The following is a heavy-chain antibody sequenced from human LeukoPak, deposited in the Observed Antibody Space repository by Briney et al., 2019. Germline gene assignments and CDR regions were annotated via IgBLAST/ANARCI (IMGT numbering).Heavy chain of an antibody. CDR2: IWYDGSNK. J-gene: IGHJ4*02. V-gene: IGHV3-33*06. CDR3: AKVEGAAAPDY. CDR1: GFTFSSYG. Sequence: GGSLRLSCAASGFTFSSYGMHWVRQAPGKGLEWVAVIWYDGSNKYYADSVKGRFTISRDNSKNTLYLQMNSLRAEDTAVYYCAKVEGAAAPDYWGQGTLVTVSS. D-gene: IGHD6-13*01.